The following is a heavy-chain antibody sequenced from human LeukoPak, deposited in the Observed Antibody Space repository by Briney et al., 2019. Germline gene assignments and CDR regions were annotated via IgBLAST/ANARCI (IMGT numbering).Heavy chain of an antibody. CDR1: GYTFTDYG. CDR2: ISAYNGNT. D-gene: IGHD5/OR15-5a*01. V-gene: IGHV1-18*01. J-gene: IGHJ4*02. CDR3: ARKQVSTSNFDY. Sequence: ASVTVSFKASGYTFTDYGFSWVRQAPGQGLEWMGWISAYNGNTNYAQNLQGRVTMTTDTSTSTAYMELSRLRSDDTAVYYCARKQVSTSNFDYWGQGTLVIVSS.